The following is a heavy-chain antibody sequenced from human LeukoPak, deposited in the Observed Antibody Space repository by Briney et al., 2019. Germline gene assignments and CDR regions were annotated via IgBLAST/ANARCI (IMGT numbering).Heavy chain of an antibody. V-gene: IGHV3-23*01. CDR2: ISGSGGST. J-gene: IGHJ4*02. Sequence: GGSLRLSCAASGFTSSSYAMSWVRQAPGKGLEWDSAISGSGGSTYYADSVKGRFTISRDNSKNTLYLQMNSLRAEDTAVYYCAKDTVWFGEFDYWGQGTLVTVSS. D-gene: IGHD3-10*01. CDR3: AKDTVWFGEFDY. CDR1: GFTSSSYA.